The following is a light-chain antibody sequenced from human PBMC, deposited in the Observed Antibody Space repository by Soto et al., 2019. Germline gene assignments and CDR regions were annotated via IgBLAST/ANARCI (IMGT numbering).Light chain of an antibody. Sequence: IQLTQSPSSLSASVGDRVTITCRASQGISSYLAWYQQKPGKAPKLLIYAASTLQSGVPSRFSGSGSGTDFTLPISSLQPEDFATYYCQQLNSYPRSFGGGTTVDIK. J-gene: IGKJ4*01. CDR3: QQLNSYPRS. CDR2: AAS. CDR1: QGISSY. V-gene: IGKV1-9*01.